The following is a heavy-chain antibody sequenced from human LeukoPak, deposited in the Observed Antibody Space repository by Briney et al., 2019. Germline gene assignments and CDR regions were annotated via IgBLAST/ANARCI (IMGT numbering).Heavy chain of an antibody. V-gene: IGHV3-23*01. CDR3: ARPWGSGTYYAFFDY. J-gene: IGHJ4*02. CDR1: GFTFSSYA. CDR2: ISGSGGST. Sequence: GGSLRLSCAASGFTFSSYAMNWVRQAPGKGLEWVSVISGSGGSTYYADSVKGRFTISRDNAKNTLYLQMNSLRAEDTAIYYCARPWGSGTYYAFFDYWGQGTLVTVSS. D-gene: IGHD1-26*01.